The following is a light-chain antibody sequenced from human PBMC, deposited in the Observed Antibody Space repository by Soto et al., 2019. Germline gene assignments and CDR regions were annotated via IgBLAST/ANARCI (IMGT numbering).Light chain of an antibody. CDR3: SSYTSSSTYV. Sequence: QSVLTQPPSVPAAPGQKVTISCSVSSSNIGGNSVSWYQQLPGTAPKLLIYEVSNRPSGVSNRFSGSKSGNTASLTISGLQAEDEADYYCSSYTSSSTYVFGTGTKVTVL. CDR2: EVS. J-gene: IGLJ1*01. CDR1: SSNIGGNS. V-gene: IGLV2-14*01.